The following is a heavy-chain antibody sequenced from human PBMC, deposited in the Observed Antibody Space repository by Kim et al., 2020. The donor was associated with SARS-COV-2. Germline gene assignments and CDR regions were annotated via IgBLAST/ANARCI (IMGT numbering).Heavy chain of an antibody. D-gene: IGHD3-16*01. Sequence: GGSLRLSCVASGFTFSSHAMAWVRQGPGGGLEWVSGIGSSGTDTYYRDSVKGRFTIARDNSKNMLYLQMNSLRAEETARYYCAKEPIPGGGFFYGMFEYCGPETPGTVSS. J-gene: IGHJ4*02. CDR2: IGSSGTDT. CDR1: GFTFSSHA. V-gene: IGHV3-23*01. CDR3: AKEPIPGGGFFYGMFEY.